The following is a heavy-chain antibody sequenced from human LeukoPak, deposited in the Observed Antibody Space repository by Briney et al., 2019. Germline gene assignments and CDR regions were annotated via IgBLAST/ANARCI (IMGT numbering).Heavy chain of an antibody. J-gene: IGHJ4*02. Sequence: SETLSLTCTVSGGSINSNNYYWGWIRQPPGKGLEWIGSIYYSGNTYYNPSLKSRVTIPVDTSKSQFSLKLNSVTAADTAVFYCARLWSGLRPPDYWGQGTLVTVSS. CDR1: GGSINSNNYY. D-gene: IGHD3-3*01. CDR3: ARLWSGLRPPDY. CDR2: IYYSGNT. V-gene: IGHV4-39*01.